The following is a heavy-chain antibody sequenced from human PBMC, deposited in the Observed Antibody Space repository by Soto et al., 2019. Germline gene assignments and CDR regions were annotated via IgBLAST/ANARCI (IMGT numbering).Heavy chain of an antibody. CDR2: FYCSGIA. J-gene: IGHJ1*01. D-gene: IGHD1-7*01. CDR3: SRNVVDGTAADSWFCDF. CDR1: GGSRSSTSYY. Sequence: SETLFFTWTVSGGSRSSTSYYWVWIRKTQGSGLERIGSFYCSGIAYYVPSFNCRVTRSVGTSQNQFSLKLNSVTSSDTAVYDSSRNVVDGTAADSWFCDFGGLHTLVPSP. V-gene: IGHV4-39*01.